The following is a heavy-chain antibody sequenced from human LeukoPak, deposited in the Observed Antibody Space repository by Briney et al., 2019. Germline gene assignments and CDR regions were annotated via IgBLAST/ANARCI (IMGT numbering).Heavy chain of an antibody. Sequence: SETLSLTCTVSGGSISSSSYYWGWIRQPPGKGLEWIGSIYYSGSTYYNPSLKSRVTISVDTSKNQFSLKLSSVTAADTAVYYCARLEYSYGCFDYWGQGTLVTVSS. CDR1: GGSISSSSYY. J-gene: IGHJ4*02. V-gene: IGHV4-39*01. CDR2: IYYSGST. CDR3: ARLEYSYGCFDY. D-gene: IGHD5-18*01.